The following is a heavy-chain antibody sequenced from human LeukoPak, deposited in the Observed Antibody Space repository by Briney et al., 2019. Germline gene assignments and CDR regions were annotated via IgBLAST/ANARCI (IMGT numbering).Heavy chain of an antibody. CDR3: ASLTYYYDSSASMLNRYYFDY. D-gene: IGHD3-22*01. V-gene: IGHV1-69*13. CDR1: GYTFTGYY. CDR2: IIPIFGTA. Sequence: SVKVSCKASGYTFTGYYMHWVRQAPGQGLEWMGGIIPIFGTANYAHKFQGRVTITADESTSTAYMELSSLRSEDTAVYYCASLTYYYDSSASMLNRYYFDYWGQGTLVTVSS. J-gene: IGHJ4*02.